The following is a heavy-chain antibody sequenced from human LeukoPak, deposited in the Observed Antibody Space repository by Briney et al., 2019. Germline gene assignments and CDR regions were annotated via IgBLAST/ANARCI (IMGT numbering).Heavy chain of an antibody. CDR1: GYTFSTYW. D-gene: IGHD1-26*01. CDR2: IYPGDSET. V-gene: IGHV5-51*01. CDR3: ARLPYSEISYLCGFDP. J-gene: IGHJ5*02. Sequence: GESLKISCKGSGYTFSTYWIAWVRQMPGKGLEWVGIIYPGDSETRYSPSFQGQVTISADKSITTAYLQWNNLKASDTAMYYCARLPYSEISYLCGFDPWGQGTLVTVSS.